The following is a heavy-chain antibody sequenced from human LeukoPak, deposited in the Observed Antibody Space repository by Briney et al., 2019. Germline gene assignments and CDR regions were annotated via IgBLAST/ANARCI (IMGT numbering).Heavy chain of an antibody. J-gene: IGHJ4*02. V-gene: IGHV4-34*01. CDR2: INHGGGT. CDR3: ATLTAAAGAGYFDY. CDR1: GGSFSDYY. Sequence: SETLSLTCAVYGGSFSDYYWNWIRQPPGKGLEWIGEINHGGGTEYNPSLKSRATISVDTSKNQFSLKLSSVTAADTAVYYCATLTAAAGAGYFDYWGQGTLVTVSS. D-gene: IGHD6-13*01.